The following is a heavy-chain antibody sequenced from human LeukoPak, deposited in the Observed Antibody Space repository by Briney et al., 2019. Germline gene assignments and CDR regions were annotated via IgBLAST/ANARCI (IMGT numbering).Heavy chain of an antibody. CDR1: EYTFTGYY. J-gene: IGHJ2*01. CDR3: ARAAGLGSVWYFDL. V-gene: IGHV1-2*06. D-gene: IGHD7-27*01. Sequence: GASVKVSCKASEYTFTGYYMHWVRQAPGQGLEWVGRINPNSGGTNYAQKFQGRVTMTRDTSISTAYMELSRLRSDDTAVYYCARAAGLGSVWYFDLWGRGTLITVSS. CDR2: INPNSGGT.